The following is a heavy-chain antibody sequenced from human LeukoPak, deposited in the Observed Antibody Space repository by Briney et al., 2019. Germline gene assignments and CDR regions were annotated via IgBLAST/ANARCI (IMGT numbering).Heavy chain of an antibody. CDR1: GYTFTSYY. Sequence: AASVKVSCKASGYTFTSYYIHWVRQAPGQGLEWMGWISAYNGNTNYAQKLQGRVTMTTDTSTSTAYMELRSLRSDDTAVYYCARDLGTGIAHEGYFDYWGQGTLVTVSS. V-gene: IGHV1-18*04. CDR3: ARDLGTGIAHEGYFDY. J-gene: IGHJ4*02. CDR2: ISAYNGNT. D-gene: IGHD6-13*01.